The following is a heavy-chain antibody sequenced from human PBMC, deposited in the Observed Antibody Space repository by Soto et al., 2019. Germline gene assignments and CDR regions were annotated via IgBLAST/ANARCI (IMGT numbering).Heavy chain of an antibody. J-gene: IGHJ6*02. CDR2: ISGSGGST. CDR3: AKDKQSITPLDGMDV. Sequence: PGGSLRLSCAASGFTFSSYAISWVRQAPGKGLEWVSAISGSGGSTYYADSVKGRFTISRDNSKNTLYLQMNSLRAEDTAVYYCAKDKQSITPLDGMDVWGQGTTVTVSS. CDR1: GFTFSSYA. V-gene: IGHV3-23*01. D-gene: IGHD3-10*01.